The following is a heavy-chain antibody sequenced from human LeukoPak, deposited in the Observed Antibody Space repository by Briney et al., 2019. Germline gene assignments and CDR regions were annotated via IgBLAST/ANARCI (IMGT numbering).Heavy chain of an antibody. CDR3: AKDSSGYYSEYFQH. V-gene: IGHV3-30*04. Sequence: GGSLRLSCAASGFTFSSYAMHWVRQAPGKGLEWVAVISYDGSNKYYADSVKGRFTISRDNAKNSLYLQMNSLRAEDTALYYCAKDSSGYYSEYFQHWGQGTLVTVSS. CDR1: GFTFSSYA. D-gene: IGHD3-22*01. J-gene: IGHJ1*01. CDR2: ISYDGSNK.